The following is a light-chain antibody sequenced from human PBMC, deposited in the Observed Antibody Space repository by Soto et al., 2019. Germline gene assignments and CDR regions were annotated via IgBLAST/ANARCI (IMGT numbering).Light chain of an antibody. CDR1: ESLVNSDANTY. V-gene: IGKV2-30*01. J-gene: IGKJ5*01. CDR3: QQYGSSPPIT. CDR2: GAS. Sequence: DVVMTQSPFSLSATPGQPASISCRSSESLVNSDANTYLNWFQQRPGQAPRLLIYGASSRTAGIPDRFSGSASGTDFTLTISRLEPEDFAVYYCQQYGSSPPITFGQGTRLENK.